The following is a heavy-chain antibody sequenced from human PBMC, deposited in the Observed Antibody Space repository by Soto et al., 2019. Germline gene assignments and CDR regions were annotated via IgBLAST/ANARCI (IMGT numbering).Heavy chain of an antibody. CDR3: ARDGGPSPTPMTTVTTPYWYFDL. D-gene: IGHD4-17*01. CDR1: GGSISSGGYY. V-gene: IGHV4-31*03. CDR2: IYYSGST. J-gene: IGHJ2*01. Sequence: QVQLQESGPGLVKPSQTLSLTCTVSGGSISSGGYYWSWIRQHPGKGLEWIGYIYYSGSTYYNPSLKSRVTISVDTSKNHFSLKLSSVTAADTAVYYCARDGGPSPTPMTTVTTPYWYFDLWGRGTMVTVSS.